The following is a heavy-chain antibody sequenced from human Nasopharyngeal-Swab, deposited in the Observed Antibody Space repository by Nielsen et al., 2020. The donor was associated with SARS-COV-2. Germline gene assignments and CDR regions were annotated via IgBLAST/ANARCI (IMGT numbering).Heavy chain of an antibody. D-gene: IGHD1-26*01. V-gene: IGHV3-11*01. CDR1: GFTFSDYY. CDR3: ARSFSGSYHAEYFQH. Sequence: GGSLRLSCAASGFTFSDYYMSWIRQAPGKGLEWVSYISSSGSTIYYADSVKGRFTISRDNAKNSLYLQMNSLRAEDTAVYYCARSFSGSYHAEYFQHWGQGTLVTVSS. J-gene: IGHJ1*01. CDR2: ISSSGSTI.